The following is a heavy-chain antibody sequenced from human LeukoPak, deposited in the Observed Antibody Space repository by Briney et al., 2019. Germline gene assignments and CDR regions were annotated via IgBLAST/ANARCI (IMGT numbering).Heavy chain of an antibody. CDR3: ARDGLAAATLHWCFDL. V-gene: IGHV3-21*01. CDR2: ISSSSSYI. Sequence: GGSLRLSCAASGFTFSSYSMNWVRQAPGKVLEWVSSISSSSSYIYYADSVKGRFTISRDNARNSLYLQMNSLRAEDTAVYYCARDGLAAATLHWCFDLWGRGTLVTVSS. D-gene: IGHD2-15*01. J-gene: IGHJ2*01. CDR1: GFTFSSYS.